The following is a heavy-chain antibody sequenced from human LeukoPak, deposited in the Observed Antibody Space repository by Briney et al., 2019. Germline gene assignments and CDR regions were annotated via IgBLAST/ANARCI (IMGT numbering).Heavy chain of an antibody. D-gene: IGHD3-10*01. CDR3: ARHPHTMVRGARDHIRAYYFDY. Sequence: ASVKVSCKASGGTFSSYAISWVRQAPGQGLEWMGGIIPIFGTANYAQKFQGSVTIPTDESTSTAYMELRSLRSEDTAVYYCARHPHTMVRGARDHIRAYYFDYWGQGTLVTVSS. V-gene: IGHV1-69*05. CDR1: GGTFSSYA. CDR2: IIPIFGTA. J-gene: IGHJ4*02.